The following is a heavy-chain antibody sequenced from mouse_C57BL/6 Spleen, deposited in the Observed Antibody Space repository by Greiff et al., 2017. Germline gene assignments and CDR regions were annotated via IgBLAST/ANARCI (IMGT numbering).Heavy chain of an antibody. D-gene: IGHD1-1*01. CDR3: ARRDGSSYTSFAY. Sequence: VQLQQSGAELMKPGASVKLSCKATGYTFTGYWIEWVKQRPGHGLEWIGEILPGSGSTNYNEKFKGKATFTADTSSNTAYMHLSSLTTEDSAIYYCARRDGSSYTSFAYWGQGTLVTVSA. CDR1: GYTFTGYW. J-gene: IGHJ3*01. V-gene: IGHV1-9*01. CDR2: ILPGSGST.